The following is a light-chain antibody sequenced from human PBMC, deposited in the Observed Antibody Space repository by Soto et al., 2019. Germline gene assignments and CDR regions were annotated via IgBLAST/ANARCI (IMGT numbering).Light chain of an antibody. CDR3: QQYGSIPWT. J-gene: IGKJ1*01. CDR1: QSINRH. CDR2: DAS. V-gene: IGKV3-11*01. Sequence: EIVLTQSPATLSLSPGERATLSCRASQSINRHLAWYRQKPGQAPRLLIYDASNRATGIPARFSGSGSGIDFTLTISSLEPEDFGVYYCQQYGSIPWTFGQGTKVEIK.